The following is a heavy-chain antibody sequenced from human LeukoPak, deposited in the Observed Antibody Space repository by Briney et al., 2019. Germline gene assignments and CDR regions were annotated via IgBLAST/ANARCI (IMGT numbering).Heavy chain of an antibody. J-gene: IGHJ4*02. CDR3: ARGAGYNYPYYFDY. CDR1: GFTVISNY. V-gene: IGHV3-53*01. CDR2: IYGGGNI. Sequence: PGGSLILSCAASGFTVISNYVNWVRQAPGKGLEWVSVIYGGGNIYYADSVKGRFTISRDNSKNTLYLQMNSLRAEDTAVYYCARGAGYNYPYYFDYWGQGTLVTVSS. D-gene: IGHD5-24*01.